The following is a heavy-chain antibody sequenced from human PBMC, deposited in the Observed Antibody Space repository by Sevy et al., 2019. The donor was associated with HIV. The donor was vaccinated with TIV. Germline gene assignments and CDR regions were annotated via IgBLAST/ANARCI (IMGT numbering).Heavy chain of an antibody. D-gene: IGHD3-22*01. J-gene: IGHJ4*02. CDR3: ATTKDYYDSSGSPFDY. CDR1: GSTLTKLS. CDR2: FDPEDGET. Sequence: ASVKVSCKVSGSTLTKLSMHWVRQVPGKGLEWMVSFDPEDGETNYARKFQGRVTMTEDTSTEKTYMRLSSLRSEDTAVYYCATTKDYYDSSGSPFDYWGQGTLVTVSS. V-gene: IGHV1-24*01.